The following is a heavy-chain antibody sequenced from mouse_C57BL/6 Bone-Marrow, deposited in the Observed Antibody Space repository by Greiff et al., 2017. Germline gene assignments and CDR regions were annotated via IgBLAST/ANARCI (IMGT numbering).Heavy chain of an antibody. CDR1: GYTFTSYW. CDR3: ARKCYYYDGSTGYCDV. D-gene: IGHD1-1*01. CDR2: IDPNICGT. V-gene: IGHV1-72*01. J-gene: IGHJ1*03. Sequence: QVQLQQPGAELVKPGASVKLSCKASGYTFTSYWMHWVKQRPGRGLEWIGRIDPNICGTKYNEKFKSNATLTVDKPTSTAYMQLSSLTSEDSAVYYGARKCYYYDGSTGYCDVWGRGTTGTVSS.